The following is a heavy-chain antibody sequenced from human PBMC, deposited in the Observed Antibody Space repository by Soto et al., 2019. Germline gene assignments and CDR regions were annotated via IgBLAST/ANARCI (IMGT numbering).Heavy chain of an antibody. D-gene: IGHD6-19*01. V-gene: IGHV4-30-4*01. J-gene: IGHJ4*02. CDR1: GGSISSGDYY. CDR3: ARDKGWGLKYEFDY. Sequence: SETLSLTCTVSGGSISSGDYYWSWIRQPPGKGLEWIGYIYYSGSTYYNPSLKSRVTISVDTSKNQFSLKLSSVTAADTAVYYCARDKGWGLKYEFDYWGQGTLVTVSS. CDR2: IYYSGST.